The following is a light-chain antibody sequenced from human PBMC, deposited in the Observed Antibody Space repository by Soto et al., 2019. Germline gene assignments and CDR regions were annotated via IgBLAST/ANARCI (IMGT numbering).Light chain of an antibody. CDR2: LNDDGSH. J-gene: IGLJ1*01. V-gene: IGLV4-69*01. CDR3: QTWGTGTPYV. Sequence: QLVLTQSPSASASLGASVKLTCTLSSGHSNYAIAWHQHQAEKGPRFLMKLNDDGSHIKGDGIPDRFSGSSSGAERYLTISSLQSEDEADYYCQTWGTGTPYVFGTGTQLTVL. CDR1: SGHSNYA.